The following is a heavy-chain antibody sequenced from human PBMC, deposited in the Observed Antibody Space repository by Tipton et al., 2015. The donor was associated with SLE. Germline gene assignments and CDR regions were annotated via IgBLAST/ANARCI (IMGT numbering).Heavy chain of an antibody. D-gene: IGHD3-10*01. CDR2: MNSDGSNV. Sequence: SLRLSCAASGFNFRRHWMDWVRQVPGKGLVWLSRMNSDGSNVFYADSVMGRFTISRDNAKNSLYLQMNSLRVEDTALYYCAKDPTLVQGVIMGGEFDYWGQGTLVTVSS. V-gene: IGHV3-74*01. J-gene: IGHJ4*02. CDR3: AKDPTLVQGVIMGGEFDY. CDR1: GFNFRRHW.